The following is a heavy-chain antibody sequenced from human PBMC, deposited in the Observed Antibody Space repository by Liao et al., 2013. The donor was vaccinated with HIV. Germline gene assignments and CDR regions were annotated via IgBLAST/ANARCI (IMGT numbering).Heavy chain of an antibody. J-gene: IGHJ4*02. CDR3: ARLDSTIFGVVILRDY. CDR2: INHSGST. Sequence: QVQLQESGPGLVKPSETLSLTCAVYGGSFSGYYWSWIRQPPGKGLEWIGEINHSGSTNYNPSLKSRVTISVDTSKNQFSLKLRSVTAADTAVYYCARLDSTIFGVVILRDYWGQGTVVTVSS. V-gene: IGHV4-34*10. CDR1: GGSFSGYY. D-gene: IGHD3-3*01.